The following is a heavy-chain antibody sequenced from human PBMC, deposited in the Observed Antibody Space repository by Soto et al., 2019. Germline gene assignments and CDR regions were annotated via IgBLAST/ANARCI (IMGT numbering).Heavy chain of an antibody. Sequence: PSETLSLTCAVYGGSFSGYYWSWIRQPPGKGLEWIGEINHSGSTNYNPSLKSRVTISVDTSKNQFSLKLSSVTAADTAVYYCARVTTRLAYFQHWGQGTLVTVSS. D-gene: IGHD4-17*01. J-gene: IGHJ1*01. CDR1: GGSFSGYY. CDR3: ARVTTRLAYFQH. CDR2: INHSGST. V-gene: IGHV4-34*01.